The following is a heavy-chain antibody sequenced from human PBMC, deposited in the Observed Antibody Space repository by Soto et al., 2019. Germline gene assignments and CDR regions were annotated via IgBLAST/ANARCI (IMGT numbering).Heavy chain of an antibody. CDR1: GGTFSSYA. CDR2: IIPIFGTA. J-gene: IGHJ6*02. V-gene: IGHV1-69*01. CDR3: ASCYFGLYYYYGMDV. Sequence: SVKVSCKASGGTFSSYAISWVRQAPGQGLEWMGGIIPIFGTANYAQKFQGRVTITADESTSTAYMELSSLRSEDTAVYYCASCYFGLYYYYGMDVWGQGTTVTVSS. D-gene: IGHD2-21*02.